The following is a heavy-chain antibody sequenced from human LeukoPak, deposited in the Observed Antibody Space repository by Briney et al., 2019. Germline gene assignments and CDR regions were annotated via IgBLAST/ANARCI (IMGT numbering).Heavy chain of an antibody. V-gene: IGHV4-59*12. CDR2: VYYSGST. CDR3: ARRMGRYYYDSSGYYYGPKRDDAFDI. CDR1: GGSISTYY. Sequence: SETLSLTCAVSGGSISTYYWTWIRQPPGKGLEWIWYVYYSGSTNYNPSLKSRVTISVDTSKNQFSLKLSSVTAADTAVYYCARRMGRYYYDSSGYYYGPKRDDAFDIWGQGTMVTVSS. J-gene: IGHJ3*02. D-gene: IGHD3-22*01.